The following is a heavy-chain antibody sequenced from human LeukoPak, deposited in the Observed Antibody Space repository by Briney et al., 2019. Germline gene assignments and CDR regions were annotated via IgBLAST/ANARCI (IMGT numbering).Heavy chain of an antibody. V-gene: IGHV3-7*01. Sequence: SGGSLRLSCAASGFTFSSYWMSWVRQAPGKGLEWVANIKQDGSEKYYVDSVKGRFTISRDNAKNSLYLQMNSLRAEDTAVYYCARVEDIVVVDAFDIWGQGTMVTVSS. CDR1: GFTFSSYW. J-gene: IGHJ3*02. CDR3: ARVEDIVVVDAFDI. D-gene: IGHD2-2*01. CDR2: IKQDGSEK.